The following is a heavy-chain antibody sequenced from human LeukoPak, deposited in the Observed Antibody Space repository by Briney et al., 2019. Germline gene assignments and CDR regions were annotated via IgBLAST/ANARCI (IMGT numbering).Heavy chain of an antibody. Sequence: GASVKVSCKASGYTFTSYGISWVRQAPGQGLEWMGWISAYNGNTNYAQKLQGRVTMTTDTSTSTAYMELRSLRSDDTAVYYCARFSGRFGELLPTYYYGMDVWGQGTTVTVSS. CDR1: GYTFTSYG. CDR2: ISAYNGNT. J-gene: IGHJ6*02. CDR3: ARFSGRFGELLPTYYYGMDV. D-gene: IGHD3-10*01. V-gene: IGHV1-18*01.